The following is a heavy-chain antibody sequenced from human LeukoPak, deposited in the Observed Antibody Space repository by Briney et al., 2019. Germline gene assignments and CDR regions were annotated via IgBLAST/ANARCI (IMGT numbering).Heavy chain of an antibody. V-gene: IGHV4-59*01. D-gene: IGHD6-13*01. CDR2: IYYSGST. Sequence: SQTLSLTCSVSGGSISNWSWIRQPPGKGLEWIGYIYYSGSTNYNPSLKSRVTISVDTSKNQFSLKLSSVTAADTAVYYCARAKTPSSSWYYYWGQGTLVTVSS. CDR3: ARAKTPSSSWYYY. CDR1: GGSISN. J-gene: IGHJ4*02.